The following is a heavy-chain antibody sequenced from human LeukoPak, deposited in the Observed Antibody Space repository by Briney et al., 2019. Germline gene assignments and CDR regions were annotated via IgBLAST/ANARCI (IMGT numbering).Heavy chain of an antibody. D-gene: IGHD1-26*01. Sequence: SETLSPTCTVSGGAISRYYWSWIRQPPEKGLEWIGYISNTGRTTYNPSLQSRLTISIDTSKNQFSLRLIFVTAADAAVYYCARHGGSYSFDSWGQGTLVTVSS. J-gene: IGHJ4*02. CDR1: GGAISRYY. V-gene: IGHV4-59*08. CDR2: ISNTGRT. CDR3: ARHGGSYSFDS.